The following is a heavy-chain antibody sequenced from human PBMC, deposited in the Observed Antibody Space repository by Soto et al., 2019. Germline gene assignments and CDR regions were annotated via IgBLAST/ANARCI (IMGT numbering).Heavy chain of an antibody. J-gene: IGHJ4*02. Sequence: PGGSLRLSCAASGFPFSSYSMNWVRQAPGKGLEWVSSISSSSSYIYYADSVKGRFTISRDNAKNSLYLQMNSLRAEDTAVYYCARDLYSSSARYFDYWGQGTLVTVSS. D-gene: IGHD6-6*01. CDR3: ARDLYSSSARYFDY. CDR2: ISSSSSYI. CDR1: GFPFSSYS. V-gene: IGHV3-21*01.